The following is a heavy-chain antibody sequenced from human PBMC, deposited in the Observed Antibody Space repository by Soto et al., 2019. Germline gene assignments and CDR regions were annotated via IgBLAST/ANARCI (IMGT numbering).Heavy chain of an antibody. CDR2: ISSSSSYI. CDR1: GFTFSSYS. J-gene: IGHJ5*02. D-gene: IGHD3-9*01. CDR3: ASGGFYDILTGQQET. V-gene: IGHV3-21*01. Sequence: PGGSLRLSCAASGFTFSSYSMNLVRQAPGKGLEWVSSISSSSSYIYYADSVKGRFTISRDNAKDSLYLQMNSLRAEDTAVYYCASGGFYDILTGQQETWGQGTLVTVSS.